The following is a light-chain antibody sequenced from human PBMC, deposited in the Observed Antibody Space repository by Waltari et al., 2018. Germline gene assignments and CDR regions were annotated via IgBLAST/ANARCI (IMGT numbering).Light chain of an antibody. Sequence: DIQMTQSPSSVSASVGDRVTITCRASQAISSWLAWYQQKPGKAPILLIYAASSLQGGVPSRFSGSGSGTDFTLTISSLQPVDFATYYCQQANSLPLPFGGGTKVEIK. CDR3: QQANSLPLP. J-gene: IGKJ4*01. V-gene: IGKV1D-12*01. CDR1: QAISSW. CDR2: AAS.